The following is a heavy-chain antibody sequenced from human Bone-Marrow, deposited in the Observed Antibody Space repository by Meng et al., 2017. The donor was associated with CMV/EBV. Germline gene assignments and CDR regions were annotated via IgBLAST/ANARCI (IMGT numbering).Heavy chain of an antibody. J-gene: IGHJ5*02. D-gene: IGHD5-18*01. CDR2: IYYSGST. CDR1: GGSISSYY. V-gene: IGHV4-59*08. CDR3: ARARLSGYSYGYPWFDP. Sequence: SETLSLTCTVSGGSISSYYWSWIRQPPGKGLEWIGYIYYSGSTNYNPSLKSRVTISVDTSKNQFSLKLNSVTAADTAVYYCARARLSGYSYGYPWFDPWGQGTLVTVSS.